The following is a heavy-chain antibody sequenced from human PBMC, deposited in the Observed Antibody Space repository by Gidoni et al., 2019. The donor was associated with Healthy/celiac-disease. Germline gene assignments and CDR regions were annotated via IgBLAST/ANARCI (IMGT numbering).Heavy chain of an antibody. CDR2: SIPIFGTA. D-gene: IGHD3-9*01. V-gene: IGHV1-69*12. CDR3: ARASKVLRYFDWLPYFDY. J-gene: IGHJ4*02. CDR1: GGTFRSYA. Sequence: QVQLVQSGAAVKKPGSSVKVPCKAPGGTFRSYAISWVRQAPGQGLEWMGGSIPIFGTANYAQKFQGRVTITADESTSTAYMELSSLRSEDTAVYYCARASKVLRYFDWLPYFDYWGQGTLVTVSS.